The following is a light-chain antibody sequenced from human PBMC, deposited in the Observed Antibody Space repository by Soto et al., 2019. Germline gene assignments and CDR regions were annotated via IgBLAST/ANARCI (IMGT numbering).Light chain of an antibody. CDR2: GAS. CDR3: QQFGASLTWT. Sequence: EFVLTQSPGTLSLSPWEGATLSCRASQTVRNNYLAWYQQKPGQPPRLLIYGASSRATGIPDRFSGSGSGTDFTLTISRLEPEDFAVYYCQQFGASLTWTFGQGTKVDIK. J-gene: IGKJ1*01. V-gene: IGKV3-20*01. CDR1: QTVRNNY.